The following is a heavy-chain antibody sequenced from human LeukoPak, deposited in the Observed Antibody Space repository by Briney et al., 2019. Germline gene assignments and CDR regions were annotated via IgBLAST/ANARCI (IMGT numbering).Heavy chain of an antibody. D-gene: IGHD2-15*01. J-gene: IGHJ4*02. V-gene: IGHV4-59*08. CDR3: ARQPYRSGAYYFDY. CDR2: IFYTGET. CDR1: DDSISSYY. Sequence: SENLSLTCTITDDSISSYYWSWIRQPPGKGLEWVAYIFYTGETNRNPSLKSRVTVSIDTSKNQFSLKLSSVTAAGTAVYYCARQPYRSGAYYFDYWGQGTLVTVSS.